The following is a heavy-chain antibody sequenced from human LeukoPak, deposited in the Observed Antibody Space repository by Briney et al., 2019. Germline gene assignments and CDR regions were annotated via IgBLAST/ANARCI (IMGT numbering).Heavy chain of an antibody. Sequence: ASVKVSCKASGYTFTDYHMHWVRQAPGQGLEWMGRINPNSGGTSYAQKFQGRVTMTRDTSISTAYMELSRLRSDDTAVYYCAREVGGTTLDFQHWGQGTLVTVSS. V-gene: IGHV1-2*06. CDR2: INPNSGGT. CDR1: GYTFTDYH. D-gene: IGHD1-26*01. J-gene: IGHJ1*01. CDR3: AREVGGTTLDFQH.